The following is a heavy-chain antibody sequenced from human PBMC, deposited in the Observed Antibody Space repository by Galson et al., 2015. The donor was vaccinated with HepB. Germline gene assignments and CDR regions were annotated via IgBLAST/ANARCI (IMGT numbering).Heavy chain of an antibody. V-gene: IGHV3-30*03. CDR1: GFTFSSYG. J-gene: IGHJ6*02. Sequence: SLRLSCAASGFTFSSYGMHWVRQAPGKGLEWVAVISYDGSNKYYADSVKGRFTISRDNSKNTLYLQMNSLRAEDTAVYYCARGSVRPTVTTYDYYYYGMDVWGQGTTVTVSS. CDR3: ARGSVRPTVTTYDYYYYGMDV. D-gene: IGHD4-17*01. CDR2: ISYDGSNK.